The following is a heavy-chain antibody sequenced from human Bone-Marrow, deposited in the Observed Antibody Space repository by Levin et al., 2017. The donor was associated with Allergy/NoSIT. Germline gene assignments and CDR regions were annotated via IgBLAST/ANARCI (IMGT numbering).Heavy chain of an antibody. CDR2: ISWDGGST. V-gene: IGHV3-43*01. Sequence: RGESLKISCAASGFTFDDYTMHWVRQAPGKGLEWVSLISWDGGSTYYADSVKGRFTISRDNSKNSLYLQMNSLRTEDTALYYCAKDITGTTRGSYYYYGMDVWGQGTTVTVSS. D-gene: IGHD1-20*01. J-gene: IGHJ6*02. CDR1: GFTFDDYT. CDR3: AKDITGTTRGSYYYYGMDV.